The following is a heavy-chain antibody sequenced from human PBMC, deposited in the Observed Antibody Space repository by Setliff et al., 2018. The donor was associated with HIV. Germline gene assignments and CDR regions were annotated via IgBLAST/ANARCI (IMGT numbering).Heavy chain of an antibody. D-gene: IGHD1-1*01. CDR3: ALVTGTYPGMTAFDV. Sequence: ASVKVSCKASGYTFTTYDITWVRQAPGQGLEWLGWISPYNGHTNFAQKFQGRVTMTTDTATSTAYMEVRSLRSDDTAVYYCALVTGTYPGMTAFDVWGQGTVVTVSS. V-gene: IGHV1-18*01. CDR1: GYTFTTYD. J-gene: IGHJ3*01. CDR2: ISPYNGHT.